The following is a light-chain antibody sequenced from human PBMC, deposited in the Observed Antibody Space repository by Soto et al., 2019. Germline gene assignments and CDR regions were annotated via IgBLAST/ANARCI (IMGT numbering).Light chain of an antibody. CDR2: GVS. CDR3: QQYGSSPWT. Sequence: ENVLTQAPGTLSLSPGGRATLSCRASQSVSSGHLAWYQQKPGQAPRLLIYGVSSRATGIPDRFSGSGSGTDFALTISRLEPEDFAVYYCQQYGSSPWTFGQGIKVDI. CDR1: QSVSSGH. V-gene: IGKV3-20*01. J-gene: IGKJ1*01.